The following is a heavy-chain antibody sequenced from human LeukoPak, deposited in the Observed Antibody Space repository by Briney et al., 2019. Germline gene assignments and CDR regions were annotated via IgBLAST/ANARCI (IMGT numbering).Heavy chain of an antibody. V-gene: IGHV3-33*01. Sequence: GRSLRLSCAASGFTFSSYGMHWVRQAPGKGLEWVAVIWYDGSTKYYADSVKGRFTISRDNSKNTLYLQMNSLRAEDTAVYYCAREFATSGLYFDYWGQGTLVTVSS. CDR2: IWYDGSTK. CDR1: GFTFSSYG. D-gene: IGHD1-26*01. J-gene: IGHJ4*02. CDR3: AREFATSGLYFDY.